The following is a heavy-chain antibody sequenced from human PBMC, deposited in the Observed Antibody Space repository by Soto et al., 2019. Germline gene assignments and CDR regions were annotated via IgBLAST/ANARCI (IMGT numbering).Heavy chain of an antibody. V-gene: IGHV1-18*01. Sequence: QVHLVQSGAEVKKPGASVKVSCKASGYTFTSYGISWVRQAPGQGLEWMGWISAYNGNTNYAQMLQCRVTMTTDTSTSTAYMYLSSLRSDDTAVYYCARDRGSSSWYEFDYWGQGTLFSVSS. CDR1: GYTFTSYG. CDR3: ARDRGSSSWYEFDY. D-gene: IGHD6-13*01. CDR2: ISAYNGNT. J-gene: IGHJ4*02.